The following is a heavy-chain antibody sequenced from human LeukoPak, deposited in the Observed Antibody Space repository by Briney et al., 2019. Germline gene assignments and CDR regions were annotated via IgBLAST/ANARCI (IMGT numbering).Heavy chain of an antibody. D-gene: IGHD6-13*01. J-gene: IGHJ4*02. CDR3: ARHSWAIRIAAAGPLDY. Sequence: SDTLSLIRAFSGRFNSSYYWSWIRQPPGKGLECVGYLYYSGCTNFNPSLKSRVTISVGTSKNQFSLKLSSVTAADTAVYYCARHSWAIRIAAAGPLDYWGQGTLVTVSS. V-gene: IGHV4-59*07. CDR2: LYYSGCT. CDR1: GRFNSSYY.